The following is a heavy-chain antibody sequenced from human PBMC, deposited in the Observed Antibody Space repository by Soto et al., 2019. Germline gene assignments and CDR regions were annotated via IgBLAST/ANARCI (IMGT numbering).Heavy chain of an antibody. D-gene: IGHD3-10*01. J-gene: IGHJ4*02. CDR3: ASSRGFGELLLIDY. CDR1: GGTFSSYA. CDR2: IIPIFGTA. V-gene: IGHV1-69*13. Sequence: SVKVSCKASGGTFSSYAISWVRQAPGQGLEWMGGIIPIFGTANYAQKFQGRVTITADESTSTAYMELSSLRSEDTAVYYCASSRGFGELLLIDYWGQGTLVTVSS.